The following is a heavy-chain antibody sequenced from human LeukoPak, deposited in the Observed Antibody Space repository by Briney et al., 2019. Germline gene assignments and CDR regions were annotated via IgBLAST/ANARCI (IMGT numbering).Heavy chain of an antibody. CDR2: FTGGDGSA. CDR3: AKEGFDY. V-gene: IGHV3-23*01. Sequence: GTLSLTCAVSGGSISSSNWWSWVRQAPGKGLEWVSTFTGGDGSAYYADSVKGRFTISRDNSKNTLYLQMNSLRAEDTALYYCAKEGFDYWGQGTLVTVSS. J-gene: IGHJ4*02. CDR1: GGSISSSN.